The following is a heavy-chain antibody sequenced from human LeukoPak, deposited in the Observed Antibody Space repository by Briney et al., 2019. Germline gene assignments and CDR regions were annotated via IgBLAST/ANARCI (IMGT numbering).Heavy chain of an antibody. J-gene: IGHJ6*03. CDR3: ARAVDSTLGGVYYYMDV. CDR1: GGSISSYY. V-gene: IGHV4-59*01. CDR2: IYYSGST. Sequence: SETLSLTCTASGGSISSYYWSWIRQPPGKGLEWIGYIYYSGSTNYNPSLKSRVTISVDTSKNQFSLKLSSVTAADTAVYYCARAVDSTLGGVYYYMDVWGKGTTVTVSS. D-gene: IGHD2-2*01.